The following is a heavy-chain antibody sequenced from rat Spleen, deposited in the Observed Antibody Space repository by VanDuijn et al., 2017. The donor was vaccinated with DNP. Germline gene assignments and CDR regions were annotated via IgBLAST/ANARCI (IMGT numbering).Heavy chain of an antibody. D-gene: IGHD4-1*01. CDR3: ASGFGWLAD. J-gene: IGHJ3*01. CDR1: GFTFNNDW. CDR2: ITTAGDIT. Sequence: EVKLVESGGDPVQPGRSLTLSCVVSGFTFNNDWMTWVRQVPGKGLEWVASITTAGDITYYPDSVKGRCTVCRDHAKNTRYLRLNILRSEDTATYYCASGFGWLADWGRGTLVTVSS. V-gene: IGHV5-31*01.